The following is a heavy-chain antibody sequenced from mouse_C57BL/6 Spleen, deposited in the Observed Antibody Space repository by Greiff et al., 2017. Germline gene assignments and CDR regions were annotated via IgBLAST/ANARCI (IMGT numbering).Heavy chain of an antibody. V-gene: IGHV2-2*01. Sequence: VMLVESGPGLVQPSQSLSITCTVSGFSLTSYGVHWVRQSPGKGLEWLGVIWSGGSTDYNAAFISRLSISKDNSKSQVFFKMNSLQADDTAIYYCARNCGAHSYYYAMDYWGQGTSVTVSS. D-gene: IGHD1-3*01. CDR3: ARNCGAHSYYYAMDY. J-gene: IGHJ4*01. CDR2: IWSGGST. CDR1: GFSLTSYG.